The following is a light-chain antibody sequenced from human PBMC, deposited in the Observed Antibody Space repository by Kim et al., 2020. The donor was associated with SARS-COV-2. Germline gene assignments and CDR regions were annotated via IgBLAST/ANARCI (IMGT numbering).Light chain of an antibody. V-gene: IGLV8-61*01. CDR2: STD. CDR1: SGSVSTTYS. CDR3: VLYVGSGGWV. Sequence: GWAVTLTCGLSSGSVSTTYSRSWYQQTPGQAPRTLIYSTDTRSSGVPDRFSGSILGNKAALTITGAQADDESYYYCVLYVGSGGWVFGGGTKVTVL. J-gene: IGLJ3*02.